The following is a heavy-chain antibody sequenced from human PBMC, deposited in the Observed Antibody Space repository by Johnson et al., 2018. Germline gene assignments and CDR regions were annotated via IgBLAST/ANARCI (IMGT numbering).Heavy chain of an antibody. J-gene: IGHJ6*03. D-gene: IGHD1-1*01. CDR3: ARVSNGMTGWSYYYYMDV. V-gene: IGHV3-66*02. Sequence: VQLVESGGGLVQPGGSLRLSCAASGFTVSSNYMSWVRQAPGKGLEWVSVIYSGGSTYYADSVKGRFTISRDNSKKTLYLQMNSLRTEDTAVYYWARVSNGMTGWSYYYYMDVWGKGTTVTVSS. CDR1: GFTVSSNY. CDR2: IYSGGST.